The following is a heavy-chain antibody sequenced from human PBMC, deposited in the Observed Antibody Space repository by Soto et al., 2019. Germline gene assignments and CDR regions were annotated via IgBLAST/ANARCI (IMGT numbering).Heavy chain of an antibody. CDR1: GFTFSDYQ. CDR3: ARDLGYYASSGYFDY. Sequence: GGSLRLSCAASGFTFSDYQMSWIRQAPGKGLEWVSYISSSGDITYYADSVKGRFTISRDNAKNSPYLQMNSLRAEDTAVYYCARDLGYYASSGYFDYWGQGTLVTVSS. J-gene: IGHJ4*02. CDR2: ISSSGDIT. D-gene: IGHD3-22*01. V-gene: IGHV3-11*01.